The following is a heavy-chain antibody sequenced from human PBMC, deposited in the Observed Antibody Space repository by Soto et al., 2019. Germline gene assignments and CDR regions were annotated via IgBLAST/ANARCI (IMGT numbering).Heavy chain of an antibody. V-gene: IGHV3-33*08. CDR3: ARVYYYDSSGYYYYYGMDV. CDR2: IWYDGSNK. J-gene: IGHJ6*02. Sequence: GGSLRLSCAASGFTFSSYWMHWVRQAPGKGLEWVAVIWYDGSNKYYADSVKGRFTISRDNSKNTLYLQMNSLRAEDTAVYYCARVYYYDSSGYYYYYGMDVWGQGTTVTVSS. CDR1: GFTFSSYW. D-gene: IGHD3-22*01.